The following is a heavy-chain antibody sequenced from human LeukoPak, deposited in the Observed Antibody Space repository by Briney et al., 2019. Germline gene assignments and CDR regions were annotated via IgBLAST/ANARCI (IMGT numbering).Heavy chain of an antibody. CDR2: IYYSGST. Sequence: PSETLSLTCTVSGGSISSYYWSWIRQPPGKGLEWIGYIYYSGSTNYNPSLKSRVTISVDTSKNQFSLQLSSVTAADTAVYYCARDIYGSGSSEGYDAFDIWGQGTMVTVSS. J-gene: IGHJ3*02. CDR1: GGSISSYY. D-gene: IGHD3-10*01. V-gene: IGHV4-59*12. CDR3: ARDIYGSGSSEGYDAFDI.